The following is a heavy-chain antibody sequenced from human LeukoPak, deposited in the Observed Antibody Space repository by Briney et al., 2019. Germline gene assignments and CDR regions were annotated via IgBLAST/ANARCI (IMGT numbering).Heavy chain of an antibody. Sequence: PSETLSLTCTVSGGSISSGGYYWSWIRQHPGKGLAWIGYIYYSGSTYYNPSLKSRVTISVDTSKNQFSLKLSSVTAADTAVYYCARAYYYDSSGYYVYYYGMDVWGQGTTVTVSS. CDR2: IYYSGST. CDR3: ARAYYYDSSGYYVYYYGMDV. CDR1: GGSISSGGYY. D-gene: IGHD3-22*01. V-gene: IGHV4-31*03. J-gene: IGHJ6*02.